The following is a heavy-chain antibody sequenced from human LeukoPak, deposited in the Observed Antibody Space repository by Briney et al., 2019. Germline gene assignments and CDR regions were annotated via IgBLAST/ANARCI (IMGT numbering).Heavy chain of an antibody. Sequence: GGSLRLSCAASGFTVSSNYMSWVRQAPGKGLEWVSVIYSGGSTYYADPVKGRFTISRDNSKNTLYLQMNSLRAEDTAVYYCATSSAWFGVGMDVWGQGTTVTVSS. J-gene: IGHJ6*02. V-gene: IGHV3-53*01. D-gene: IGHD3-10*01. CDR2: IYSGGST. CDR1: GFTVSSNY. CDR3: ATSSAWFGVGMDV.